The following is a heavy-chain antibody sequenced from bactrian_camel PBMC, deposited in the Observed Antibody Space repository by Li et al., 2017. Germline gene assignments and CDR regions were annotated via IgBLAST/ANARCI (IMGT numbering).Heavy chain of an antibody. CDR1: GYIYSTYC. V-gene: IGHV3S53*01. CDR2: TDSSGIT. CDR3: ALDLRWAGYVRCAAGWTGDFAD. D-gene: IGHD1*01. J-gene: IGHJ6*01. Sequence: HVQQVESGGGSVQAGGSLTLSCVASGYIYSTYCIGWFRQAPGKEREEVATTDSSGITTYADSVKGRFTISRDDNKNTLYLQMNNLQPEDTAMYSCALDLRWAGYVRCAAGWTGDFADWGQGTQVTVS.